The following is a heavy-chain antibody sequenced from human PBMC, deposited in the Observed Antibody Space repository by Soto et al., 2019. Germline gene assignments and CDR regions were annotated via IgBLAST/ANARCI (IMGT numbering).Heavy chain of an antibody. V-gene: IGHV3-30-3*01. Sequence: PGGSLRLSCAASGFTFSSYAMHWVRQAPGKGLEWVAVISYDGSNKYYADSVKGRFTISRDNSKNTLYLQMNSLRAEDTAVYYCARDFLLLWSSSWRPYGMDVWGQGTAVTVSS. CDR2: ISYDGSNK. CDR3: ARDFLLLWSSSWRPYGMDV. D-gene: IGHD6-13*01. CDR1: GFTFSSYA. J-gene: IGHJ6*02.